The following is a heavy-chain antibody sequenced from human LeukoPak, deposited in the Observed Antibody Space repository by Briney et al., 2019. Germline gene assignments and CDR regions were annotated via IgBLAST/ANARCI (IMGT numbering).Heavy chain of an antibody. CDR3: ARDSSYYDILTGYFDY. J-gene: IGHJ4*02. D-gene: IGHD3-9*01. CDR1: GGSISSYY. Sequence: SETLSLTCTVSGGSISSYYWSWIRQPPGKGLEWIGYIYYSGNTNYNPSLKSRVTISVDTSKNQFSLKLSSVTAADTAVYYCARDSSYYDILTGYFDYWGQGTLVTVSS. CDR2: IYYSGNT. V-gene: IGHV4-59*01.